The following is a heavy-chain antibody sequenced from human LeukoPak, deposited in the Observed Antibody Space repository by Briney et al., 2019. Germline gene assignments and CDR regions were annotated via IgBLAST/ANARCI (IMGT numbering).Heavy chain of an antibody. CDR3: AATASGTTRWPH. J-gene: IGHJ1*01. D-gene: IGHD3-10*01. CDR2: INPADSDT. Sequence: GESLKISCEGSGYNFPRYWIGWVRQMPGKGLEWMGIINPADSDTRYSPSFQGQVTISADKSITTTYLQWSSLRASDTAMYYCAATASGTTRWPHWGQGTLVTVSS. CDR1: GYNFPRYW. V-gene: IGHV5-51*01.